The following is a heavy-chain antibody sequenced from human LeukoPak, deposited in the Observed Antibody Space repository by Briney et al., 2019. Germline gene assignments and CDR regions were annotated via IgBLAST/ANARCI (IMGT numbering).Heavy chain of an antibody. CDR3: ARAPSYSSGRFDV. CDR1: GFTVSTYA. D-gene: IGHD6-19*01. Sequence: GGSLRLSCAASGFTVSTYAMSWVRQAPGKGLEWVSGISGSGGRTYYADSVKGRFTLFRDNSKNTLHLQMNSLRAEDTAIYYCARAPSYSSGRFDVWGQGTMVTVSS. CDR2: ISGSGGRT. V-gene: IGHV3-23*01. J-gene: IGHJ3*01.